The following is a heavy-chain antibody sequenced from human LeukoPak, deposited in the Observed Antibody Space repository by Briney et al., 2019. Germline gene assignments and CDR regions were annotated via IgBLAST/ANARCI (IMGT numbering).Heavy chain of an antibody. D-gene: IGHD3-16*01. V-gene: IGHV5-10-1*01. CDR3: ATARASLTSFDY. CDR1: GYSFTSYW. CDR2: IDPSDSYT. J-gene: IGHJ4*02. Sequence: GESLRISCKGSGYSFTSYWISWVRQMPGKGLVWMGRIDPSDSYTNYSPSFQGHVTISADKSISTAYLQWSSLKASDTAMYYCATARASLTSFDYWGQGTLVTVSS.